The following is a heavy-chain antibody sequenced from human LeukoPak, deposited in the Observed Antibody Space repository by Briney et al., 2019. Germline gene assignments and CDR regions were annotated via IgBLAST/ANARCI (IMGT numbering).Heavy chain of an antibody. V-gene: IGHV4-59*01. CDR3: ARDPTY. CDR2: IYYTGST. J-gene: IGHJ4*02. Sequence: SESLSLTCTVSGDSINSYYWTWIRQAPGKGLEWIGYIYYTGSTNYSPSLKSRVSISIDPSKNQFSLKLTSVTAADTAVYYCARDPTYWGQGILVTVSS. CDR1: GDSINSYY.